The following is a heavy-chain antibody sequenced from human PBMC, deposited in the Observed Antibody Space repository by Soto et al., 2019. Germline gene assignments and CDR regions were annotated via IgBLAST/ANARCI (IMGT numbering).Heavy chain of an antibody. CDR3: ARDTHPPSDWFDP. CDR2: ISSGSGYI. V-gene: IGHV3-21*01. J-gene: IGHJ5*02. Sequence: PSCCVRHCFASSGFVVRSRCMNFIRKNPGKGLQWVSPISSGSGYIYYADSVKGRFTISRDDAKNSLYLQMNSLRAEDTAVYYCARDTHPPSDWFDPWGQGTLVTVSS. CDR1: GFVVRSRC.